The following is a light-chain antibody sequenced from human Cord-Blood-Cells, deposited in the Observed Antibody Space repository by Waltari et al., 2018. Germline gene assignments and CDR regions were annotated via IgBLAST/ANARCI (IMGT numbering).Light chain of an antibody. CDR2: GAS. CDR3: QHYGSSPWT. CDR1: QGVSSSY. Sequence: EIVLTQSPGTLSLSPGERATLPCRASQGVSSSYLAWYQQKPGQAPRLLIYGASSRATGIPDRFSGSGSGTDFTLTISRLEPEDFAVYYCQHYGSSPWTFGQGTKVEIK. J-gene: IGKJ1*01. V-gene: IGKV3-20*01.